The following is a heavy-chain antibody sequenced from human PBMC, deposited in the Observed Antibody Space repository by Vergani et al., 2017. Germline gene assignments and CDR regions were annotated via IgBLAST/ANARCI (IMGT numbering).Heavy chain of an antibody. D-gene: IGHD3-10*01. CDR2: ISSSSSYI. J-gene: IGHJ6*02. CDR1: GFRFDDFG. Sequence: EEQLVESGGTVVRPGESLRLSCRGSGFRFDDFGLSWVRQAPGKGLEWVSSISSSSSYIHYSDSLKGRFTISRDNAKSSLYLQMNSLRAEDTGVYYCARDQYYLGSGSYPYFYYYGLDVWGQGTAVTVSS. CDR3: ARDQYYLGSGSYPYFYYYGLDV. V-gene: IGHV3-21*01.